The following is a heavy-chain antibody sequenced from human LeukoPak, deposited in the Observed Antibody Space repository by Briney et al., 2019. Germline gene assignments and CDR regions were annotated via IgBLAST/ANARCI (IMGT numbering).Heavy chain of an antibody. J-gene: IGHJ4*02. CDR1: SASITSSPYF. CDR3: ARGSGRGRYSYGYLGYYFDY. CDR2: ISYSGTT. Sequence: SETLSLTCTVSSASITSSPYFWGWIRQSPGKGLEWIGSISYSGTTYYNPSLKSRVTISVDTSKNQFSLRLSSVTAADTAVYYCARGSGRGRYSYGYLGYYFDYWGQGTLVTVSS. V-gene: IGHV4-39*01. D-gene: IGHD5-18*01.